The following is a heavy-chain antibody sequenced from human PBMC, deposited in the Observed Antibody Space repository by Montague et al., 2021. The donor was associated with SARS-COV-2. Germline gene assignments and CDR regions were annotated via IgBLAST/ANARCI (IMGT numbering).Heavy chain of an antibody. J-gene: IGHJ4*02. CDR2: IWYDGSNE. Sequence: SLRLSCAASGLIFSSYGMHWVRQAPGKGLEWVAHIWYDGSNENYVDSVKGRFTISRDNFKNTLYLQMNSLRAEGTAIYYCARGSVGGYYFDYWGQGTLVTVSS. CDR1: GLIFSSYG. CDR3: ARGSVGGYYFDY. D-gene: IGHD1-26*01. V-gene: IGHV3-33*01.